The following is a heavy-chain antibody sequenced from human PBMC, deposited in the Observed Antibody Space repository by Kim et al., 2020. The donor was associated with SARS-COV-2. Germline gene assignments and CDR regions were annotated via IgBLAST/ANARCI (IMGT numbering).Heavy chain of an antibody. Sequence: TLSLTCTVSGGSISSGGYYWSWIRQHPGKGLEWIVYIYYSGITYYNPSLKSRVTISVDTSKNQFSLKLRSVTAADTAVYYCARDSVITGGRYFDLWGRGTLVTVSS. V-gene: IGHV4-31*03. CDR2: IYYSGIT. J-gene: IGHJ2*01. CDR3: ARDSVITGGRYFDL. D-gene: IGHD3-16*01. CDR1: GGSISSGGYY.